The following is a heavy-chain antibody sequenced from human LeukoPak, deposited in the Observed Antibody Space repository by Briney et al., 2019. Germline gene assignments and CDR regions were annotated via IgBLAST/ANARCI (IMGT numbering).Heavy chain of an antibody. CDR1: GFTFSRYS. V-gene: IGHV3-21*01. D-gene: IGHD2-2*01. CDR2: ISSSSSFI. Sequence: GGYLRLSCAASGFTFSRYSMNWVRQAPGKGLEWVSSISSSSSFIYYADSVKGRFTISRDNAKNSLYLQMNSLRAEDTAVYYCARDPPLGYCSSSSCPHLDYWGQGTLVTVSS. J-gene: IGHJ4*02. CDR3: ARDPPLGYCSSSSCPHLDY.